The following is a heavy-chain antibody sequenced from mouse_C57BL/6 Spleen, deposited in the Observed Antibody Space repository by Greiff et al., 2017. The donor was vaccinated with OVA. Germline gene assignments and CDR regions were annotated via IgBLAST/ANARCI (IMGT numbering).Heavy chain of an antibody. CDR1: GFTFSSYA. J-gene: IGHJ2*01. D-gene: IGHD1-1*01. V-gene: IGHV5-9-1*02. Sequence: EVQVVESGEGLVKPGGSLKLSCAASGFTFSSYAMSWVRQTPEKRLEWVAYISSGGDYIYYADTVKGRLTSSRDNARNTLYLQMSSLKSEDTAMYYCTRAYGSSPPFDYWGQGTTLTVSS. CDR3: TRAYGSSPPFDY. CDR2: ISSGGDYI.